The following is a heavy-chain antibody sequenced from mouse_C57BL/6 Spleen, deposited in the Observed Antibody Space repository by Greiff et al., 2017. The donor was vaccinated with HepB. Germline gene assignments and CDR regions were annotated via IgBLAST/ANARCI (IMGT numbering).Heavy chain of an antibody. CDR3: ARLIYDSYYYAMDY. V-gene: IGHV1-66*01. CDR2: IYPGSGNT. D-gene: IGHD2-3*01. Sequence: VQLMESGPELVKPGASVKISCKASGYSFTSYYIHWVKQRPGQGLEWIGWIYPGSGNTKYNEKFKGKATLTADTSSSTAYMQLSSLTSEDSAVYYCARLIYDSYYYAMDYWGQGTSVTVSS. J-gene: IGHJ4*01. CDR1: GYSFTSYY.